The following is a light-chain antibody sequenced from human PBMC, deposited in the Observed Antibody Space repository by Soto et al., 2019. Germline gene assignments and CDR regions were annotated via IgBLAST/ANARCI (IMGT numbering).Light chain of an antibody. V-gene: IGKV1-5*03. CDR3: QQYNSQGT. J-gene: IGKJ1*01. CDR1: QSISSW. Sequence: DIQMTQSPSTLSASVGDRVTITCRASQSISSWLAWYQQKPGKAPKLLIYKASSLESGVPSRFSGSGSGTEFTLTSSSLQPDDFATYYCQQYNSQGTFGQGTKVEIK. CDR2: KAS.